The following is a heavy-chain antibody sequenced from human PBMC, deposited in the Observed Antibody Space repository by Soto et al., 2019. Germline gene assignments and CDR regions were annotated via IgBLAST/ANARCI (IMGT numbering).Heavy chain of an antibody. CDR3: ERPPVHYYYYYMDV. D-gene: IGHD2-2*01. J-gene: IGHJ6*03. CDR1: GSTFPSYD. CDR2: MNPNSGNT. Sequence: ASVKVYFKASGSTFPSYDINLVRQDTGQGLEWMGWMNPNSGNTGYAQKFQGRVTMTRNTSISTAYMELSSLRSEDTAVYYCERPPVHYYYYYMDVWGKGTTVTVSS. V-gene: IGHV1-8*01.